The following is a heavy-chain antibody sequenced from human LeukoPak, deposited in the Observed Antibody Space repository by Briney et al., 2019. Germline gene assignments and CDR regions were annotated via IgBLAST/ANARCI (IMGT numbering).Heavy chain of an antibody. CDR2: INWDGGST. CDR3: ARVDGYCSSTSCYSYFDY. V-gene: IGHV3-20*04. Sequence: PGGSLRLSCAASGFTFDDYGMSWVRQAPGKGLEWVSGINWDGGSTGYADSVKGRFTISRDNAKNSLYLQMNSLRAEDTAVYYCARVDGYCSSTSCYSYFDYWGQGTLVTVSS. CDR1: GFTFDDYG. J-gene: IGHJ4*02. D-gene: IGHD2-2*03.